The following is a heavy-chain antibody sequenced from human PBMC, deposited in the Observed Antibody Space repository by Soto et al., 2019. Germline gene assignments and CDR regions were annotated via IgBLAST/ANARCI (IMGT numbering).Heavy chain of an antibody. CDR2: IYYSGST. D-gene: IGHD6-13*01. CDR1: GGSISSSSYY. CDR3: ARQPVPGGQPSPFDI. J-gene: IGHJ3*02. Sequence: QLQLQESGPGLVKPSETLSLTCTVSGGSISSSSYYWGWIRQPPGKGLEWIGSIYYSGSTYYNPSINSRATLSVDTSKNQSSLKLSSVTAADPAVYYCARQPVPGGQPSPFDIWGPGTMVTVSS. V-gene: IGHV4-39*01.